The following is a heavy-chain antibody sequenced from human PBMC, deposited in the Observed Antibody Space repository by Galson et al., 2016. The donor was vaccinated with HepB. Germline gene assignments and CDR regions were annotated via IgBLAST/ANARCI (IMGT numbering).Heavy chain of an antibody. Sequence: SLRLSCAASGFTVSSNYLSWVRQAPGKGLGWVSIVYSDGSTYYSDSVRGRFTISRDNSNNIVYLQMSSLRAEDTAVYFCAKNKATARVWGHYYYYMDVWGKGTTVTVSS. CDR1: GFTVSSNY. D-gene: IGHD3-16*01. CDR2: VYSDGST. V-gene: IGHV3-53*01. J-gene: IGHJ6*03. CDR3: AKNKATARVWGHYYYYMDV.